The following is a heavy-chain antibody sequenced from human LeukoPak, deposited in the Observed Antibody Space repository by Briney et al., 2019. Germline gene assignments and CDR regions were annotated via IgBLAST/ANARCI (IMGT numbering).Heavy chain of an antibody. J-gene: IGHJ4*02. CDR1: GYTLTELS. CDR2: FDPEDGET. V-gene: IGHV1-24*01. D-gene: IGHD2-2*01. Sequence: EASVKVSCKVSGYTLTELSMHWVRQAPGKGLEWMGGFDPEDGETIYAQKFQGRVTITADKSTSTAYMELSSLRSEDTAVYYCARGARDCSSTSCPRALFDYWGQGTLVTVSS. CDR3: ARGARDCSSTSCPRALFDY.